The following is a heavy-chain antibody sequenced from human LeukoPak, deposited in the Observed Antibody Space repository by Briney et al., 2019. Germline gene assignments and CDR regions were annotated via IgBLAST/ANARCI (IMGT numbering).Heavy chain of an antibody. D-gene: IGHD6-13*01. CDR3: ARCPKIAAAGTESGLYYYYGMDV. J-gene: IGHJ6*02. CDR2: IYPGDSDT. CDR1: AYSFTSYW. V-gene: IGHV5-51*01. Sequence: GESLKISCKGSAYSFTSYWIGWVRQMPGKGLEWMGTIYPGDSDTRYSPSFQGQVTISADKSISTAYLQWSSLKASDTAMHYCARCPKIAAAGTESGLYYYYGMDVWGQGTTVTVSS.